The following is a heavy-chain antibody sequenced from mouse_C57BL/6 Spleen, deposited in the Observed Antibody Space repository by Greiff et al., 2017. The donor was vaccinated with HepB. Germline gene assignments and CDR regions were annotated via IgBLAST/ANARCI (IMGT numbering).Heavy chain of an antibody. J-gene: IGHJ2*01. Sequence: VQLQQPGAELVKPGASVKMSCKASGYTFTSYWITWVKQRPGQGLEWIGDIYPGSGSTNYNEKFKSKATLTVDTSSSTAYMQLSSLTSEDSAVYYCAREYYGSSHDFDYWGQGTTLTVSS. CDR2: IYPGSGST. D-gene: IGHD1-1*01. CDR3: AREYYGSSHDFDY. V-gene: IGHV1-55*01. CDR1: GYTFTSYW.